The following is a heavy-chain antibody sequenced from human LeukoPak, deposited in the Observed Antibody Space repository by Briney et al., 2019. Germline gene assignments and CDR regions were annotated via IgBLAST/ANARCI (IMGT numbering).Heavy chain of an antibody. D-gene: IGHD2-2*01. CDR2: IYYSGST. J-gene: IGHJ4*02. Sequence: PSETLSLTCTVSGGSISSSSYYWGWIRQPPGKGLEWIGSIYYSGSTYYNPSLKSRVTISVDTSKNQFSLKLSSVTAADTAVYYCASSDRYCSSTSCYLPFDYWGQGTLVTVSS. V-gene: IGHV4-39*01. CDR1: GGSISSSSYY. CDR3: ASSDRYCSSTSCYLPFDY.